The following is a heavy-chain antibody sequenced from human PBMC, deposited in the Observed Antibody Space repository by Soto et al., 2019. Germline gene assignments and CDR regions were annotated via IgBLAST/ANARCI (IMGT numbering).Heavy chain of an antibody. Sequence: SETLSLTCTVSGGSGRSDGYYWSWIRQPPGKGLEWIGFISNSGTTNYNPSLKSRVTMSVDKPKNQFSLNLTSVTAADTAVYYCARVISSRDEYFDYWGQGTVVTVSS. CDR2: ISNSGTT. D-gene: IGHD2-2*01. CDR3: ARVISSRDEYFDY. CDR1: GGSGRSDGYY. J-gene: IGHJ4*02. V-gene: IGHV4-61*08.